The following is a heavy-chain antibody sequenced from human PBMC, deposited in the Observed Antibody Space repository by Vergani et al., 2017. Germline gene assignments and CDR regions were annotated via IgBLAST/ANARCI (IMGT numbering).Heavy chain of an antibody. CDR3: ARDHWVYSGSTGDAFDI. J-gene: IGHJ3*02. Sequence: QVQLQQWGAGLLKPSETLSLTCAVYGGSFSGYYWSWIRQPPGKGLEWIGEINHSGSTNYNPSLKSRVTISVDTSKNQFSLKLSSVTAADTAVYYCARDHWVYSGSTGDAFDIWGQGTMVTVSS. V-gene: IGHV4-34*01. CDR1: GGSFSGYY. D-gene: IGHD1-26*01. CDR2: INHSGST.